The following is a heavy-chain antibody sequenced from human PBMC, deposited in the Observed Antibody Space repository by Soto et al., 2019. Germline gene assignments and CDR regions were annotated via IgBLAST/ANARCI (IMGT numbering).Heavy chain of an antibody. CDR3: ARHGDYYDSSGYYFDY. V-gene: IGHV1-69*02. Sequence: QVQLVQSGAEVKKPGSSVKVSCKASGGTFSSYTISWVRQAPGQGLEWMGRIIPILGIANYAQKFQGRVTITADKSTSTAYMELSSLRSEDTAVYYCARHGDYYDSSGYYFDYWGQGTLVTVSS. CDR2: IIPILGIA. J-gene: IGHJ4*02. D-gene: IGHD3-22*01. CDR1: GGTFSSYT.